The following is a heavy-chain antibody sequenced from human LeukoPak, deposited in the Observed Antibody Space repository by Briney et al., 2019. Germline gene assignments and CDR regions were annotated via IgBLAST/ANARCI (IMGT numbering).Heavy chain of an antibody. D-gene: IGHD1-26*01. Sequence: SVKVSCKASGGTFSSYAISWVRQAPGQGLVWMGGIIPIFGTANYAQKFQGRVTMTRNTSISTAYMELSSLRSEDTAVYYCLKSGSYGGWYYYFDYWGQGTLVTVSS. CDR1: GGTFSSYA. CDR2: IIPIFGTA. CDR3: LKSGSYGGWYYYFDY. V-gene: IGHV1-69*05. J-gene: IGHJ4*02.